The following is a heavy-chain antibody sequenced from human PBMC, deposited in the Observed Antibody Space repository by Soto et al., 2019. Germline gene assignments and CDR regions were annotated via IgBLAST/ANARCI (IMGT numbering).Heavy chain of an antibody. CDR2: ISGSGGST. CDR3: AKGAIRERIITYFDY. V-gene: IGHV3-23*01. Sequence: GGSLRLSCAASGFTFSNYAMSWVRQAPGKGLEWVSTISGSGGSTYYADSVKGRFTISRDNSKNTVYLQMSSLRAEDTAVYYCAKGAIRERIITYFDYWGYGTQVTVSS. CDR1: GFTFSNYA. J-gene: IGHJ4*01. D-gene: IGHD3-10*01.